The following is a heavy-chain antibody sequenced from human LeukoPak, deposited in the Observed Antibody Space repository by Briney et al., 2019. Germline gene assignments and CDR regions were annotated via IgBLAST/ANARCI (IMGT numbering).Heavy chain of an antibody. CDR3: ARWYSSGWAFDY. CDR1: GGTISSYY. Sequence: RTSETLSLTCTVSGGTISSYYWNWIRQPPGKGLEWIGYIHYSGSTKYNPSLKSRVTISVGTSKNQFSLKLSSVTAADTAVYYCARWYSSGWAFDYWGQGTLVTVSS. CDR2: IHYSGST. V-gene: IGHV4-59*08. J-gene: IGHJ4*02. D-gene: IGHD6-19*01.